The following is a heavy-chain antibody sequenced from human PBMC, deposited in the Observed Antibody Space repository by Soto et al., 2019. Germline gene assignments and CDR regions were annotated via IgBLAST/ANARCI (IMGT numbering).Heavy chain of an antibody. CDR2: INAGNGNT. J-gene: IGHJ2*01. V-gene: IGHV1-3*01. Sequence: QVQLVQSGAEVKKPGASVKVSCKASGYTFTSYAMHWVRQAPGQRLEWMGWINAGNGNTKYSQKFQGRVAITRDTSASTAYMELSSLRSEDTAVYYCARVPGYSIGDLWGRGTLVTVSS. D-gene: IGHD2-21*01. CDR3: ARVPGYSIGDL. CDR1: GYTFTSYA.